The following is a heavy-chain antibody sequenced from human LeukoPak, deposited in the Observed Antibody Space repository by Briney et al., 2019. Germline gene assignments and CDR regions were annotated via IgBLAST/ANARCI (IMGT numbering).Heavy chain of an antibody. CDR3: ARDTIQPGLIDD. J-gene: IGHJ4*02. CDR1: GLTFSLYA. V-gene: IGHV3-48*04. Sequence: RPGGSLRLSCAASGLTFSLYALSWVRQAPGKGLDWVAYINSGADDIHYAASVRGRFTISRDDATNTLYLQLSSLRAEDTAVYYCARDTIQPGLIDDWGQGTLVTVSS. D-gene: IGHD2-2*01. CDR2: INSGADDI.